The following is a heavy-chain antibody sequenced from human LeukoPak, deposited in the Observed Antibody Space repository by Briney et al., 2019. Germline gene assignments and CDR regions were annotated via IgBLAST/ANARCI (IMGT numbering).Heavy chain of an antibody. J-gene: IGHJ4*02. Sequence: ASVKVSCKASGYTFTGYYMHGVRQAPGQGLEWMGWINPNSGDTNYAQKFQGRVTMTRDTSISTAYMELSRLRSDDTAVYYCARVDEGIAAAPPDYWGQGTLVTVSS. D-gene: IGHD6-13*01. CDR2: INPNSGDT. V-gene: IGHV1-2*02. CDR1: GYTFTGYY. CDR3: ARVDEGIAAAPPDY.